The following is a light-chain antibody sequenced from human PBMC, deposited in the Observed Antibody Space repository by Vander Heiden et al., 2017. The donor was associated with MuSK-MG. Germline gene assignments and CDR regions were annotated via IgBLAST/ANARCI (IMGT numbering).Light chain of an antibody. V-gene: IGKV1-8*01. Sequence: AIRMTHSPSSFSASTRDRVTITCPASQGISSYLAWHQQKRGKARKLMNYAASTLQIGVPSRFSSSGSGADFPLTISWLPSEDFANYCCQQYYSYPQTFGQGTKVEIK. J-gene: IGKJ1*01. CDR2: AAS. CDR1: QGISSY. CDR3: QQYYSYPQT.